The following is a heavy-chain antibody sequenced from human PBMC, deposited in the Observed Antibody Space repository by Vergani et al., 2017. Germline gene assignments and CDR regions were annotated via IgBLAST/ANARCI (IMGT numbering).Heavy chain of an antibody. V-gene: IGHV1-46*01. CDR2: INPSGGST. J-gene: IGHJ5*02. CDR3: ARAFLKWETRGWFDP. D-gene: IGHD1-26*01. Sequence: QVQLVQSGAEVKKPGASVKVSCKASGYTFTSYYMHWVRQAPGQGLECMGIINPSGGSTSHAQKFQGRVTMTTDTSTSTVYMELSSLRSDDTALYYCARAFLKWETRGWFDPWGQGTLVTVSS. CDR1: GYTFTSYY.